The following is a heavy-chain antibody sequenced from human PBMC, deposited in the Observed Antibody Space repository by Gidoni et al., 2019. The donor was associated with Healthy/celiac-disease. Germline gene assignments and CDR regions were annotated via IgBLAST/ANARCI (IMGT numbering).Heavy chain of an antibody. CDR1: GFPFSSYG. Sequence: QVQLVESGGGVVQPGRSLRLSCAASGFPFSSYGMHWVRQAPGKGLEWVAVIWYDGSNKYYADSVKGRFTISRDNSKNTLYLQMNSLRAEDTAVYYCASSAGAYYYYGMDVWGQGTTVTVSS. CDR3: ASSAGAYYYYGMDV. D-gene: IGHD1-26*01. CDR2: IWYDGSNK. J-gene: IGHJ6*02. V-gene: IGHV3-33*01.